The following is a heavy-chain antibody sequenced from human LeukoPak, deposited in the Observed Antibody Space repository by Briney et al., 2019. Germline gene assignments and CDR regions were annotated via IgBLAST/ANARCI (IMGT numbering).Heavy chain of an antibody. CDR2: INHGGST. V-gene: IGHV4-34*01. CDR3: ARDIVATIGRSYYYYYGMDV. D-gene: IGHD5-12*01. CDR1: GGSFSGYY. J-gene: IGHJ6*02. Sequence: SETLSLTCAVYGGSFSGYYWSWIRQPPGKGLEWIGEINHGGSTNYNPSLKSRVTISVDTSKNQFSLKLGSVTAADTAVYYCARDIVATIGRSYYYYYGMDVWGQGTTVTVSS.